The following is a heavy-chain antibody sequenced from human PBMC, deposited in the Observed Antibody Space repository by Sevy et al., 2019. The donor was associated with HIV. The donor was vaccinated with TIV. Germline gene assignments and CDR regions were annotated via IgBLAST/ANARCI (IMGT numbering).Heavy chain of an antibody. CDR3: ARGARGYSGYDSYYFDY. V-gene: IGHV1-69*13. Sequence: ASVKVSCKASGGTFSSYAISWVRQAPGQGLEWMGGIIPIFGTANYAQMFQGRVTITADESTSTVYMELSSLRSEDTAVYYCARGARGYSGYDSYYFDYWGQGTLVTVSS. CDR2: IIPIFGTA. J-gene: IGHJ4*02. D-gene: IGHD5-12*01. CDR1: GGTFSSYA.